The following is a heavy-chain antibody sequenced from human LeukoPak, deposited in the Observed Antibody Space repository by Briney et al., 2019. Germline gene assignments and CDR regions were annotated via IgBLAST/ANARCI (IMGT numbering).Heavy chain of an antibody. D-gene: IGHD6-13*01. CDR3: ARNLGYTGVDY. Sequence: SETLSLTCTVSGGSISSSSYYWGWIRQPPGKGLEWIGSIYYSGSTYYNPSLKSRVTIPVDTSKNQFSLKLSSVTAADTAVYYCARNLGYTGVDYWGQGTLVTVSS. V-gene: IGHV4-39*07. J-gene: IGHJ4*02. CDR1: GGSISSSSYY. CDR2: IYYSGST.